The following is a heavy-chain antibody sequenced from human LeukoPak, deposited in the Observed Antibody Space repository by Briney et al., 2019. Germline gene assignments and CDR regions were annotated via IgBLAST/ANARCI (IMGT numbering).Heavy chain of an antibody. J-gene: IGHJ4*02. CDR3: ARDPGYDYVWGSYRSFDY. V-gene: IGHV3-48*03. CDR1: GFTFSNYE. CDR2: ISSSGSTI. D-gene: IGHD3-16*02. Sequence: GGSLRLSCAVSGFTFSNYEMNWVRQAPGKGLEWVSYISSSGSTIYYADSVKGRFTISRDNAKNSLYLQMNSLRAEDTAVYYCARDPGYDYVWGSYRSFDYWGQGTLVTVSS.